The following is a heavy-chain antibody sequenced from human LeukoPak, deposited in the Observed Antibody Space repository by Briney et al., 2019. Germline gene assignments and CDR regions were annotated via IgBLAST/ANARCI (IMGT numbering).Heavy chain of an antibody. D-gene: IGHD3-3*01. CDR3: ARVFLERLTSGYFDN. CDR1: GFTFSNAW. Sequence: PGGSLRLSCAASGFTFSNAWMSWVRQAPGKGLEWVGRIKRKTDGGTTDYAAPVKGRFTISRDDSKNTLYLQMNSLRDDDTAVYYCARVFLERLTSGYFDNWGQGTLVTVSP. V-gene: IGHV3-15*01. CDR2: IKRKTDGGTT. J-gene: IGHJ4*02.